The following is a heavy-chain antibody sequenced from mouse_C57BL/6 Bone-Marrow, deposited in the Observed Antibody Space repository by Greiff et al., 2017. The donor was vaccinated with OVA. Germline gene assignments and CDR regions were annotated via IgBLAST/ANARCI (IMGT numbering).Heavy chain of an antibody. Sequence: EVNVVESGGGLVKPGGSLKLSCAASGFTFSSYAMSWVRQTPEKRLEWVATISDGGSYTYYPDNVKGRFTISRDNAKNNLYLQMSHLKAEDTAMYYCARDPHYYGLCAYWGQGTLVTVSA. V-gene: IGHV5-4*01. D-gene: IGHD1-1*01. J-gene: IGHJ3*01. CDR2: ISDGGSYT. CDR1: GFTFSSYA. CDR3: ARDPHYYGLCAY.